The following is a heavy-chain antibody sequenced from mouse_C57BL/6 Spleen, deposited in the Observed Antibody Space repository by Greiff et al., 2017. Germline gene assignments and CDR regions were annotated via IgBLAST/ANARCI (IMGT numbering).Heavy chain of an antibody. J-gene: IGHJ1*03. D-gene: IGHD2-4*01. CDR1: GFTFSSYG. CDR2: ISSGGSYT. V-gene: IGHV5-6*01. Sequence: EVMLVESGGDLVKPGGSLKLSCAASGFTFSSYGMSWVRQTPDKRLEWVATISSGGSYTYYPDSVKGRFSISRDNAKNTLYLQMSSLKSEDTAMYYIARHEGFYDYDGYWYFDVWGTGTTVTVSS. CDR3: ARHEGFYDYDGYWYFDV.